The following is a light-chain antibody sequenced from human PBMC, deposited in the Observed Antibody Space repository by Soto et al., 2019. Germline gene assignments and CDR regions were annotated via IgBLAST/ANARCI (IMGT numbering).Light chain of an antibody. CDR1: SSDVGGYNY. V-gene: IGLV2-14*01. J-gene: IGLJ3*02. CDR2: EVS. Sequence: QSALTQPASVSGSPGQSITISCTGTSSDVGGYNYVSWYQQHPGKAPKLMIYEVSNRPSGVSNRFSGSKSGNTASLTISGLQAEDEADYYCSSYTSSSTPLVFCGGTKLTVL. CDR3: SSYTSSSTPLV.